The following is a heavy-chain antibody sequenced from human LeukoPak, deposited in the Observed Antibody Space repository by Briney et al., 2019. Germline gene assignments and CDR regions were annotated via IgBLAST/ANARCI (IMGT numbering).Heavy chain of an antibody. CDR3: ARDERRAVADRFDY. CDR1: GFTFSSYA. Sequence: GGSLRLSCEASGFTFSSYAMTWLRQAPGKGLEWVSALSDNGVRTYYTDSVQGRFIISRDNSKNTLYLQMNSLRAEDTAVYYCARDERRAVADRFDYWGQGTLVTVSS. V-gene: IGHV3-23*01. CDR2: LSDNGVRT. D-gene: IGHD6-19*01. J-gene: IGHJ4*02.